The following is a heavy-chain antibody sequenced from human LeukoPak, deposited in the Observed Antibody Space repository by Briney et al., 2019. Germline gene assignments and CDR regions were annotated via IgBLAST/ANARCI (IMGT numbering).Heavy chain of an antibody. J-gene: IGHJ1*01. CDR1: GYTFSSYD. CDR2: MNPNSGNT. CDR3: ARRVGSGWPVQH. D-gene: IGHD6-25*01. Sequence: GASVKVSCKASGYTFSSYDINWVRQATGQGLEWMGWMNPNSGNTGYAQEFQGRLNMTRNTSISTAYMELSSLRSEDTAVYYCARRVGSGWPVQHWGQGTLVTVSS. V-gene: IGHV1-8*01.